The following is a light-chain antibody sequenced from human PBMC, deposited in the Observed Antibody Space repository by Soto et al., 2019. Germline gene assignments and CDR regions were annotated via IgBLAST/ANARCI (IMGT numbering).Light chain of an antibody. V-gene: IGLV2-8*01. CDR1: STDVGTYNY. Sequence: QSALTQPPSASGSPGQSITISCTGTSTDVGTYNYVSWYQQHPGKAPKLMIYEVNKRPSGVPDRFSGSKSGNTASLPVSGVQAEDEADYYCSSYAGSNKMIFGGGTKLTVL. CDR2: EVN. J-gene: IGLJ2*01. CDR3: SSYAGSNKMI.